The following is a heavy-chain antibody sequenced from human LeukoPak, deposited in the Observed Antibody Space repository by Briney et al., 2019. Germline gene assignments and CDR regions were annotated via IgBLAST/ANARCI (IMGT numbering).Heavy chain of an antibody. D-gene: IGHD2-2*02. J-gene: IGHJ4*02. CDR1: GGTFSSYA. Sequence: GASVKVSCKASGGTFSSYAISWVRQAPGQGLEWMGGIIPIFGTANYAQEFQGRVTITADESTSTAYMELSSLRSEDTAVYYCARGRGVPAAIRPFDYWGQGTLVTVSS. CDR3: ARGRGVPAAIRPFDY. V-gene: IGHV1-69*01. CDR2: IIPIFGTA.